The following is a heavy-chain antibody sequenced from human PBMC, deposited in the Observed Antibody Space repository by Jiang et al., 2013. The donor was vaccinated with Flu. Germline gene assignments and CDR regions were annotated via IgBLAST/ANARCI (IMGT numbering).Heavy chain of an antibody. V-gene: IGHV1-58*02. CDR1: GFTFTSSA. CDR3: AADRGYYGSGSYAIFDY. J-gene: IGHJ4*02. Sequence: SGFTFTSSAMQWVRQARGQRLEWIGWIVVGSGNTNYAQKFQERVTITRDMSTSTAYMELSSLRSEDTAVYYCAADRGYYGSGSYAIFDYWGQGTLVTVSS. CDR2: IVVGSGNT. D-gene: IGHD3-10*01.